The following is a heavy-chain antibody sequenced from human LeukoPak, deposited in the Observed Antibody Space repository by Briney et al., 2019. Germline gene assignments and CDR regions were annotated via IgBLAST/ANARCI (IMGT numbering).Heavy chain of an antibody. D-gene: IGHD2-21*01. V-gene: IGHV4-34*01. J-gene: IGHJ4*02. CDR1: GGSFSGYY. CDR3: ARGWVIFDY. CDR2: INHSGST. Sequence: PSETLSLTCAAYGGSFSGYYWSWIRQPPGKGLEWIGEINHSGSTNYNPSLKSRVTISVDTSKNQFSLKLSSVTAADTAVYYCARGWVIFDYWGQGTLVTVSS.